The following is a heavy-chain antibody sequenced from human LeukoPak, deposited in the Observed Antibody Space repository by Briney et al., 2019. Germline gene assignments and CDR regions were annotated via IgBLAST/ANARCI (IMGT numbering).Heavy chain of an antibody. D-gene: IGHD3-9*01. J-gene: IGHJ4*02. CDR3: AKDYDILTGYYFPPGYFDY. CDR1: GLTFSSYS. V-gene: IGHV3-23*01. Sequence: GGSLRLSRAASGLTFSSYSMNWVRQAPGKGLEWVSAISGSGGRTYYADCVKGGFTISRDNSKKTLYMQMNSLTADHTAVYYCAKDYDILTGYYFPPGYFDYWGQGTLVTVSS. CDR2: ISGSGGRT.